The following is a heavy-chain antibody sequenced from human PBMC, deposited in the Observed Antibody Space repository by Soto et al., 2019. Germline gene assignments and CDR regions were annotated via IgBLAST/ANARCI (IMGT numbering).Heavy chain of an antibody. D-gene: IGHD6-6*01. CDR3: ARDPYRPSSLFYSYMDV. J-gene: IGHJ6*03. V-gene: IGHV3-74*01. Sequence: EVQLVESGGGLVQPGGSLRLSCAASGFTFGSYWMHWVRQAPGKGLVWVSRINSDESSASYADSVKGRFTISRDNAKNTVYLQMNSLRAEDTAVYYCARDPYRPSSLFYSYMDVWGKGTTVTVSS. CDR1: GFTFGSYW. CDR2: INSDESSA.